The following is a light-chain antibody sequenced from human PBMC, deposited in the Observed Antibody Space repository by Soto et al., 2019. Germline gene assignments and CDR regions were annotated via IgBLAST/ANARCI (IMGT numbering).Light chain of an antibody. J-gene: IGKJ5*01. CDR1: QRLASSY. V-gene: IGKV3-20*01. CDR3: QQYADSPIT. CDR2: GVS. Sequence: EIVLTQSPATLSLSPGERATLSCRASQRLASSYLAWYQQKPGQAPRLLLYGVSSRATGIPDRFSGSGSGTDFTLAISRVEPEDFAVYFCQQYADSPITFGQGTDWRL.